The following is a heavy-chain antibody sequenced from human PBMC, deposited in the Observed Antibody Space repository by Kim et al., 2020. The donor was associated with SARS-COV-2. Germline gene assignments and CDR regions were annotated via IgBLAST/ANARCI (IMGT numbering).Heavy chain of an antibody. CDR2: IKQDGSEK. CDR3: AGGQTEF. Sequence: GGSLRLSRVVSGFTFSNYWMHWVRQAPGKGLEWVANIKQDGSEKYYVDSVKGRFTISRDNAKNSLYLQMSSLRVEDTAVYYCAGGQTEFWGQGTLVTVSS. J-gene: IGHJ4*02. V-gene: IGHV3-7*01. D-gene: IGHD2-15*01. CDR1: GFTFSNYW.